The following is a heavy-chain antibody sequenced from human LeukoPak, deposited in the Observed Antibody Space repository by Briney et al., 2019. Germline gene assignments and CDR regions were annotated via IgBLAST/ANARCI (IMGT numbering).Heavy chain of an antibody. CDR1: GVSISSGGYS. V-gene: IGHV4-30-2*01. CDR2: IFHTGST. J-gene: IGHJ6*02. CDR3: ARGGAAVDDYYYYGMDV. D-gene: IGHD6-25*01. Sequence: SQTLSLTCAVSGVSISSGGYSWSWIRQPPGKGLEWIGYIFHTGSTNYNPSLKSRVTISVDTSKNQFSLKLSSVTAADTAVYYCARGGAAVDDYYYYGMDVWGQGTTVTVSS.